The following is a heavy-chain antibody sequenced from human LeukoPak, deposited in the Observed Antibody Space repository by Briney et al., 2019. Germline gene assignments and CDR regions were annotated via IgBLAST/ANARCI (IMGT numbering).Heavy chain of an antibody. CDR3: ARDRVVDY. J-gene: IGHJ4*02. Sequence: GGSLSLLCGVSGLHHSRYAVLGARAAPGKALVDGAVISYEGSNKYYADSVNSRFTISRDNAKNTLYLQMNSLIAEDTAGYYCARDRVVDYWGQGTLVTVSS. V-gene: IGHV3-30*17. CDR1: GLHHSRYA. CDR2: ISYEGSNK.